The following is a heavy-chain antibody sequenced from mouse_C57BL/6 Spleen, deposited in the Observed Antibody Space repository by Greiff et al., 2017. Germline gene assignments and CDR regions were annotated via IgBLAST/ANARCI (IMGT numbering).Heavy chain of an antibody. CDR1: GFTFSDYG. CDR2: ISSGSSTI. CDR3: AREETGFAY. J-gene: IGHJ3*01. V-gene: IGHV5-17*01. D-gene: IGHD4-1*01. Sequence: EVQMVESGGGLVKPGGSLKLSCAASGFTFSDYGMNWVRQAPEKGLEWVAYISSGSSTIYYADTVKGRFTISRDNAKNTLFLQMTSLRSEDTAMYYCAREETGFAYWGQGTLVTVSA.